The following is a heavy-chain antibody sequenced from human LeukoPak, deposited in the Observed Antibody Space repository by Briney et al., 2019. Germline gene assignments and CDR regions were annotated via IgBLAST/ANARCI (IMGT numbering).Heavy chain of an antibody. V-gene: IGHV4-61*02. J-gene: IGHJ4*02. CDR1: GGSISSGSYY. D-gene: IGHD3-3*01. Sequence: SETLSLTCTVSGGSISSGSYYWSWIRQPAGKGLEWIGRIYTSGSTNYNPSLKSRVTISVDTSKNQFSLKLSSVTAADTAVYYCARAYYDFWSGLSQYFDYWGQGTLVTVSS. CDR2: IYTSGST. CDR3: ARAYYDFWSGLSQYFDY.